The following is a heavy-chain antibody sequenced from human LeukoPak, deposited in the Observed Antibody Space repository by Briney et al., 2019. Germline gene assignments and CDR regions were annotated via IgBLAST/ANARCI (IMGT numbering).Heavy chain of an antibody. CDR3: ASQVGCSGGSYYSYSSGWEWKY. D-gene: IGHD2-15*01. J-gene: IGHJ4*02. CDR2: IIPIFGTA. Sequence: GASVKVSCKASGGTFSSYAISWVRQAPGQGLEWMGGIIPIFGTANYAQKFQGRVTITTDESTRTAYMELSSLRSEDTAVYYCASQVGCSGGSYYSYSSGWEWKYWGQGTLVTVSS. CDR1: GGTFSSYA. V-gene: IGHV1-69*05.